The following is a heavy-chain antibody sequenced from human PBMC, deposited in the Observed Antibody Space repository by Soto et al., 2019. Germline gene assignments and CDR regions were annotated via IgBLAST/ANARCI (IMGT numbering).Heavy chain of an antibody. CDR1: GGSVSSGSYY. J-gene: IGHJ4*02. CDR2: IFDSGST. Sequence: PSETLSLTCTVSGGSVSSGSYYWSWIRQPPGKGLEWIGYIFDSGSTNYNPSLKSRVTISVDTSKNQFSLKLSSVTAADTAVYYCARGQFYGSGNYLDYWGQGTLVTVSS. D-gene: IGHD3-10*01. V-gene: IGHV4-61*01. CDR3: ARGQFYGSGNYLDY.